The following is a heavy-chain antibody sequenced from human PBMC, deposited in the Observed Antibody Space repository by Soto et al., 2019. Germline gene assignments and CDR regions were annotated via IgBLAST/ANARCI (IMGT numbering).Heavy chain of an antibody. CDR1: GFNFRRYW. Sequence: EVQLVESGGGLVQPGGSLRLSCAASGFNFRRYWMSWVRQAPGKGLEWVANIKEDGSEQYYVDSVKGRFTIFRDNAKNSLSLQMNSLRAEDTAIYYCARDPTASYGDSLRFDYWGQGTLFIGSS. J-gene: IGHJ4*02. V-gene: IGHV3-7*01. CDR3: ARDPTASYGDSLRFDY. CDR2: IKEDGSEQ. D-gene: IGHD4-17*01.